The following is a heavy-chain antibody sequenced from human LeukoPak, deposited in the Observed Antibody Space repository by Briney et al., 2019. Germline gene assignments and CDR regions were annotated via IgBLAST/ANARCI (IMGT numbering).Heavy chain of an antibody. J-gene: IGHJ6*03. CDR2: IYYGGST. D-gene: IGHD3-10*01. CDR1: GGSISSCY. CDR3: ARDRGDRWFDYYYYYMDV. Sequence: SETLSLTCTVSGGSISSCYWSWIRQPPGKGLEWIGYIYYGGSTNYNPSLKSRVTISVDTSKNQFSLKLSSVTAADTAVYYCARDRGDRWFDYYYYYMDVWGKGTTVTVSS. V-gene: IGHV4-59*01.